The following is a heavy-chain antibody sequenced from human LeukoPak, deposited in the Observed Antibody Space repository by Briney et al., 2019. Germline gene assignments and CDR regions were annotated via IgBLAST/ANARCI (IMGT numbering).Heavy chain of an antibody. CDR1: GYTFTSYY. J-gene: IGHJ4*02. D-gene: IGHD1-7*01. V-gene: IGHV1-46*01. CDR3: AREHITGTTFVSN. Sequence: ASVKVSCKASGYTFTSYYMHWVRQAPGQGLEWMGIINPSGGSTSYAQKFQGRVTMTRDMSTSTVYMELSSLRSEDTAVYSCAREHITGTTFVSNWGQGTLVTVSS. CDR2: INPSGGST.